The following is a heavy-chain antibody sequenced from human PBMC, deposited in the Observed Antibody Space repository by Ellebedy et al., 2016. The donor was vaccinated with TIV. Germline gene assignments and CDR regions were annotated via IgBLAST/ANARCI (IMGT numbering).Heavy chain of an antibody. J-gene: IGHJ4*02. D-gene: IGHD3-22*01. CDR3: ARDNSGSIDY. Sequence: GGSLRLSXAASGFKFDDYGMSWVRQAPGKGLVWVSRINSDGSRTDYADYVKGRFTISRDNAKNTLYLQMDSLRTEDTALYYCARDNSGSIDYWGQGTLVTVSS. CDR1: GFKFDDYG. CDR2: INSDGSRT. V-gene: IGHV3-74*01.